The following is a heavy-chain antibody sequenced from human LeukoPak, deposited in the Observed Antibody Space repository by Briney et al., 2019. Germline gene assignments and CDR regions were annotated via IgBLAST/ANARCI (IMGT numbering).Heavy chain of an antibody. Sequence: GGSLRLSCVASGFTFSGYAMSWVRQAPGKGLEWVSLIYGSGGSTYYADSVKGRFTISRDNSKNTLYLQMNSLRAEDTAVYYCARAPIAAAGQGQIDYWGQGTLVTVSS. CDR3: ARAPIAAAGQGQIDY. CDR1: GFTFSGYA. CDR2: IYGSGGST. D-gene: IGHD6-13*01. J-gene: IGHJ4*02. V-gene: IGHV3-23*01.